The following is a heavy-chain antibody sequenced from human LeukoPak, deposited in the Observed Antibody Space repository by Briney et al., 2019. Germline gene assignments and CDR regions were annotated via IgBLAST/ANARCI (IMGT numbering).Heavy chain of an antibody. Sequence: ASVKVSCKPSGYTFTSYPMNWVRQAPGQGLEWMGWINTYTGNPTYAQGFTGRFVFSLDTSVSTAYLQISSLKAEDTAIYYCARDLTGYCSRTSCYDPDYFFDYWGQGTLVTVSS. CDR1: GYTFTSYP. D-gene: IGHD2-2*01. CDR2: INTYTGNP. J-gene: IGHJ4*02. CDR3: ARDLTGYCSRTSCYDPDYFFDY. V-gene: IGHV7-4-1*02.